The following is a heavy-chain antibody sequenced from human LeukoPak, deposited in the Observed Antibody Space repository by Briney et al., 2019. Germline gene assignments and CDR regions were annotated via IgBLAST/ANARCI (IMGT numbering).Heavy chain of an antibody. Sequence: GGSLRLSCAASGFTFSNYGMHWVRQAPGKGLEWVAFIRYDGSNKYYADSVKGRFTISRDNSKNTLYLQMNSLRAEDTAVYYSWGYCGGDCYSLDAFDIWGQGTMVTVSS. J-gene: IGHJ3*02. CDR1: GFTFSNYG. D-gene: IGHD2-21*02. V-gene: IGHV3-30*02. CDR2: IRYDGSNK. CDR3: WGYCGGDCYSLDAFDI.